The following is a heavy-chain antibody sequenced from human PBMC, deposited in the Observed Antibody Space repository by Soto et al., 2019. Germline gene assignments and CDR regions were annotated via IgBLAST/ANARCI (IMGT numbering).Heavy chain of an antibody. CDR1: GVSITNYTW. D-gene: IGHD2-15*01. V-gene: IGHV4-4*02. CDR2: GGRSGST. CDR3: TRVAQGKCSGSRCSRWFDP. J-gene: IGHJ5*02. Sequence: SETLSLTCAVSGVSITNYTWRWWVRQPAGGVEEWFGVGGRSGSTYYNQSVKGRFTISGDNSKNQFSLHLTCVTAADTAVYYCTRVAQGKCSGSRCSRWFDPWGQGTLVTVSS.